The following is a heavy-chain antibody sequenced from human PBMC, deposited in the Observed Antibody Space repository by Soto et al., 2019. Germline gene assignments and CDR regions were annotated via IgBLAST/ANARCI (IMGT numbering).Heavy chain of an antibody. J-gene: IGHJ4*02. CDR1: SGSIDNVYW. Sequence: SETLSLTCAVSSGSIDNVYWWSWIRQPPGTGLEWIGEINHSGSTNYNPSSKSRVTISVDTSKNQFSLKLTSVTAADTAVYYCARDKITGLFDYWGQGTLVTVSS. V-gene: IGHV4-4*02. CDR3: ARDKITGLFDY. D-gene: IGHD2-8*02. CDR2: INHSGST.